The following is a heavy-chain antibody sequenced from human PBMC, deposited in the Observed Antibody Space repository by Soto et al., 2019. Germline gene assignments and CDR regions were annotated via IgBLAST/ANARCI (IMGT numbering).Heavy chain of an antibody. D-gene: IGHD4-17*01. V-gene: IGHV4-4*02. CDR1: SGSISSSNW. J-gene: IGHJ4*02. CDR3: ATGSLRDDFDY. CDR2: IYRSGSA. Sequence: QVQLQESGPGLVKPSGTLSLTCTVSSGSISSSNWWSWVRQPPGKGLEWIADIYRSGSAYYNPSLKSRVTISVDKSKNQFSLKLSSVTAADTAVYYCATGSLRDDFDYWGQGTLVTVSS.